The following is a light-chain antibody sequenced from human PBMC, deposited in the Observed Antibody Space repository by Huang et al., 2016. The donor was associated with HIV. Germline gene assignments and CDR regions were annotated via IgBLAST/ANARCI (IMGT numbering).Light chain of an antibody. CDR1: QDITNY. Sequence: DIQMTQSPPSLSASVGDRVTIACQASQDITNYLNWFQQKPGKPPELLIYDASNLKTGVPSRFSGSGSGRDFTLTINSLQPEDIAIYYCQQYHNLPPWTFGQGTKVEIK. CDR2: DAS. V-gene: IGKV1-33*01. CDR3: QQYHNLPPWT. J-gene: IGKJ1*01.